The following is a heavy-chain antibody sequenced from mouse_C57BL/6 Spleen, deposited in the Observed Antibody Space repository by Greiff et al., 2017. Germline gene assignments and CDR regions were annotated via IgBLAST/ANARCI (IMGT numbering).Heavy chain of an antibody. CDR2: IYPGSGST. Sequence: QVQLKQPGAELVKPGASVKMSCKASGYTFTSYWITWVKQRPGQGLEWIGDIYPGSGSTNYNEKFKSKATLTVDTSSSTAYMQLSSLTSEDSAVYYCARRGVYYGSSGDAMDYWGQGTSVTVSS. CDR1: GYTFTSYW. J-gene: IGHJ4*01. CDR3: ARRGVYYGSSGDAMDY. V-gene: IGHV1-55*01. D-gene: IGHD1-1*01.